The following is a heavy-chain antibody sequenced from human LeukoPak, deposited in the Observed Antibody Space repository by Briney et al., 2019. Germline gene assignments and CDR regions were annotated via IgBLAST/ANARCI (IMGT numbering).Heavy chain of an antibody. CDR3: AARNYDILTGFNY. V-gene: IGHV3-48*01. CDR1: GFTFSSYS. CDR2: ISSSSSTI. D-gene: IGHD3-9*01. J-gene: IGHJ4*02. Sequence: GGSLRLSCAASGFTFSSYSMNWVRQAPGKGLEWVSYISSSSSTIYYADSVKGRFTISRDNSKNTLYLQMNSLRAEDTAVYYCAARNYDILTGFNYWGQGTLVTVSS.